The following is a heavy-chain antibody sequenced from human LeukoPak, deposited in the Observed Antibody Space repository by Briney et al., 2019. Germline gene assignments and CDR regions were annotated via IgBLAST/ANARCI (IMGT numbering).Heavy chain of an antibody. V-gene: IGHV4-30-4*02. Sequence: SETLSLTCTVSGGSISSGDYYWSWIRQPPGKGLEWIGYIYYSGSTYYNPSLKSRVTISIDTSKKQFSLKMHSVTAADTATYYCARGYRSYESWGQGTLVTVSS. CDR2: IYYSGST. D-gene: IGHD5-18*01. CDR1: GGSISSGDYY. J-gene: IGHJ5*02. CDR3: ARGYRSYES.